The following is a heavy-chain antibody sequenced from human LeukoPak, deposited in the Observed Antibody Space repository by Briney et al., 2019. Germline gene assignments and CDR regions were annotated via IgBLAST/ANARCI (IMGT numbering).Heavy chain of an antibody. CDR3: ARRSCSSTNCYIDYFDY. Sequence: TSETLSLTCTVSGGSISSYFWSWIRQPPGKGLEWIGYIYYSGGTNYNPSLKSRVIISVDTSKNQFSLKLSPVTAADTAVYYCARRSCSSTNCYIDYFDYWGQGTLVTVSS. V-gene: IGHV4-59*08. D-gene: IGHD2-2*02. CDR1: GGSISSYF. J-gene: IGHJ4*02. CDR2: IYYSGGT.